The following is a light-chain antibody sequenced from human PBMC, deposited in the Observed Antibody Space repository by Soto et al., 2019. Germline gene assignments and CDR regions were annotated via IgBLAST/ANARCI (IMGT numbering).Light chain of an antibody. Sequence: EMVMTQSPGTLSLSSGERATLPCRASQSVINSYLAWYQQKPGQAPRVLIYGASTRATNIPARFSGSWSGTDFTLTISSLQSEDFALYYCQHYNNWPTFGQGTKVDIK. CDR2: GAS. CDR3: QHYNNWPT. J-gene: IGKJ1*01. V-gene: IGKV3-15*01. CDR1: QSVINSY.